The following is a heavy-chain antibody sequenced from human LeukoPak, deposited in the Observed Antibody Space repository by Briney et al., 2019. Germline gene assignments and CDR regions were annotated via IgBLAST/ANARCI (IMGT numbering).Heavy chain of an antibody. CDR1: GDSVSSNSAA. Sequence: SQTLSLSCAISGDSVSSNSAAWNWIRQSPSRGLEWLGRTYYGSKWYNDYAVFLKSRITINPDTSKNQFSLQLNSMTPEDTAVYYCARGLSIRGVRHIDYWGQGPLVTVSS. CDR3: ARGLSIRGVRHIDY. J-gene: IGHJ4*02. D-gene: IGHD3-10*01. CDR2: TYYGSKWYN. V-gene: IGHV6-1*01.